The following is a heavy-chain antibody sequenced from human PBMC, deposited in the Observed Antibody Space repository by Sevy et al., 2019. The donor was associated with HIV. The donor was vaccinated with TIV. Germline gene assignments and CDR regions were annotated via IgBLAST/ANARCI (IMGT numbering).Heavy chain of an antibody. CDR1: GYTFPSYA. CDR3: ARDPNFVIAAQTYFDY. V-gene: IGHV7-4-1*02. CDR2: INTNTGNP. D-gene: IGHD6-6*01. Sequence: ASVKVSCKASGYTFPSYAMNWVRQAPGQGLEWMGWINTNTGNPTYAQGFTGRFVFSLDTSVSTAYLQTSSLKAEDTAVYYCARDPNFVIAAQTYFDYWGQGTLVTVSS. J-gene: IGHJ4*02.